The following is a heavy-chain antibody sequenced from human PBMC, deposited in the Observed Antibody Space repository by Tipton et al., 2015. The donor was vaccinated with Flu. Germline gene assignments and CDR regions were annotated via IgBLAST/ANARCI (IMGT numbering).Heavy chain of an antibody. J-gene: IGHJ4*02. CDR1: GFTFVSYT. Sequence: SLRLSCAASGFTFVSYTMSWVRQAPGKGLEWVSGISGSGGSTYNADSVKGRFTTSRDNSKNTLYLQVNSLRAEDTAIYYCAKSLSPKVGGGTCYFDYWGQGTLVTVSS. CDR2: ISGSGGST. CDR3: AKSLSPKVGGGTCYFDY. V-gene: IGHV3-23*01. D-gene: IGHD2-15*01.